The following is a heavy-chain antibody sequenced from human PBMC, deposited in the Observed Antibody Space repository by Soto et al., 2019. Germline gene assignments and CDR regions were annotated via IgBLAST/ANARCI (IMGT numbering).Heavy chain of an antibody. J-gene: IGHJ6*03. V-gene: IGHV3-23*01. D-gene: IGHD1-1*01. CDR2: VSDSGGSR. Sequence: EVQLLESGGGLAQTGGSLRVSCAASGFTFSSYAMSWVRQAPGKGLEWVSAVSDSGGSRYYADSVKGRFTISRDNSKSTLYLQMNSLGAEDTAVYYCAKLGWVPNHADVWGKGTTVTVSS. CDR3: AKLGWVPNHADV. CDR1: GFTFSSYA.